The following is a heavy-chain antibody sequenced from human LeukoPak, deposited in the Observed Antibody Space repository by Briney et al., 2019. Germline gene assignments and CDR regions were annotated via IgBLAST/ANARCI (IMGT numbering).Heavy chain of an antibody. D-gene: IGHD6-19*01. CDR2: IYHSGST. CDR1: GGSISSGGYY. CDR3: ACEVAGGFDY. J-gene: IGHJ4*02. Sequence: SQTLSLTCTVSGGSISSGGYYWSWIRQPPGKGLEWIGYIYHSGSTNYNPSLKSRVTISVDTSKNQFSLKLSSVTAADTAVYYCACEVAGGFDYWGQGTLVTVSS. V-gene: IGHV4-30-2*01.